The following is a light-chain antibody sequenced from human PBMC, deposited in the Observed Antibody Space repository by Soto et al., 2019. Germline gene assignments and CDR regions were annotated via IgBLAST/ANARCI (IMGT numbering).Light chain of an antibody. Sequence: DIQMTQSPSTLSASVGDRVTITCRASQTILTYLNWYQQKPGKAPNLLIFATSTLQSGVPSRFSGSGSGTDFTLTISSLQPEDLATYYCQQRETFGPGTKVDIK. CDR3: QQRET. CDR2: ATS. J-gene: IGKJ3*01. CDR1: QTILTY. V-gene: IGKV1-39*01.